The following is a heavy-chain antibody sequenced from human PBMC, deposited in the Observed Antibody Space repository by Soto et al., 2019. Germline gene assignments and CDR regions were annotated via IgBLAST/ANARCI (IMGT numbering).Heavy chain of an antibody. Sequence: EVQLLESGGGLVQPGGSLRLSCAASGFTFSNYAMTWVRQAPGKGLEWVSSISNSGGSTYYADSVKGRSTISRDNSKNTLYLQMNGLRAADRAVYYCAKDGNYGYWGQGTLVTVSS. J-gene: IGHJ4*02. CDR2: ISNSGGST. CDR1: GFTFSNYA. V-gene: IGHV3-23*01. D-gene: IGHD3-16*01. CDR3: AKDGNYGY.